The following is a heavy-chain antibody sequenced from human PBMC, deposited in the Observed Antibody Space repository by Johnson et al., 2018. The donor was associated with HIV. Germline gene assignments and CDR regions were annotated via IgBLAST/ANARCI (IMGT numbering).Heavy chain of an antibody. CDR3: ARPIARGASNI. J-gene: IGHJ3*02. CDR2: IKEDGSEK. D-gene: IGHD1-26*01. CDR1: GFTFRSNW. Sequence: MQLVESGGGLVQPGGSLRLSCAASGFTFRSNWMNWVRQAPGKGLEWVANIKEDGSEKYYVDSVRGRFTISRDNAKNLLYLQMNSLRVEDTAVYYCARPIARGASNIWGQGTMVTVSS. V-gene: IGHV3-7*05.